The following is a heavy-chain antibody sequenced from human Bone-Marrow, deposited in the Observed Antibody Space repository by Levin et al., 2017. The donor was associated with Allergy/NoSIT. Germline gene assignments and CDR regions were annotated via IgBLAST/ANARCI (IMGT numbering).Heavy chain of an antibody. Sequence: SETLSLTCTVSGGSISSYYWSWIRQPPGKGLEWIGYIYYSGSTNYNPSLKSRVTISVDTSKNQFSLKLSSVTAADTAVYYCARGIVVVPAALWGDDYYMDVWGKGTTVTVSS. J-gene: IGHJ6*03. CDR2: IYYSGST. D-gene: IGHD2-2*01. CDR3: ARGIVVVPAALWGDDYYMDV. V-gene: IGHV4-59*01. CDR1: GGSISSYY.